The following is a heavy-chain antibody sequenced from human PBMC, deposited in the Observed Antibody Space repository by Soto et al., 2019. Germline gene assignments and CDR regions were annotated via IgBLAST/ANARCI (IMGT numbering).Heavy chain of an antibody. CDR3: ARRLSVTIFGVVHGWFDP. Sequence: QVQLVQSGAEVKKPGSSVKVSCKASGGTFSSYAISWVRQAPGQGLEWMGGIIPIFGTANYAQKFQGRVTITADESTSTAYMELSSLRSEDTAVYYCARRLSVTIFGVVHGWFDPWGQGTLVTVSS. J-gene: IGHJ5*02. V-gene: IGHV1-69*01. CDR2: IIPIFGTA. CDR1: GGTFSSYA. D-gene: IGHD3-3*01.